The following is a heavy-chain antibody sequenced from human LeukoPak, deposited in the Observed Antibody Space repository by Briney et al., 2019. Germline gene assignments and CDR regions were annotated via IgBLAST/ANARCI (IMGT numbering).Heavy chain of an antibody. CDR1: GFTFSSYW. J-gene: IGHJ4*02. D-gene: IGHD5-12*01. CDR3: ARGKYGGYFIDY. CDR2: INSDGSST. Sequence: GGSLRLSCAASGFTFSSYWMHWVRQAPGKGLVWVSRINSDGSSTSYADSVKGRFTISRDNAKNTVYLQMNSLRAEDTAVYYCARGKYGGYFIDYWGQGTLVTVSS. V-gene: IGHV3-74*01.